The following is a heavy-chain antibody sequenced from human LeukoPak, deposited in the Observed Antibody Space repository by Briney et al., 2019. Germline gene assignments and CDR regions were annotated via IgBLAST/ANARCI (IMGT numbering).Heavy chain of an antibody. CDR1: GFTFSSYS. CDR3: AASLPNIVVVPATKGPFGY. Sequence: GGSLRLSCAASGFTFSSYSMNWVRQAPGKGLEWVSYISSSSSTIYYADSVKGRFTIPRDNAKNSLYLQMNSLRDEDTAVYYCAASLPNIVVVPATKGPFGYWGQGALVTVSS. CDR2: ISSSSSTI. V-gene: IGHV3-48*02. D-gene: IGHD2-2*01. J-gene: IGHJ4*02.